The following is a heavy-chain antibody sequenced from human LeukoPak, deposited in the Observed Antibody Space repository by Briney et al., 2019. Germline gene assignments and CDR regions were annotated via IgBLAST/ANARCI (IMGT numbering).Heavy chain of an antibody. Sequence: GGSLRLPCAASGFTFSSYAMSWVRQAPGKGLEWVSAISGSGGSTYYADSVKGRFTISRDNSKNTLYLQMNSLRAEDTAVYYCARDSYYYDSSGYYYIDYWGQGTLVTVSS. V-gene: IGHV3-23*01. CDR3: ARDSYYYDSSGYYYIDY. CDR2: ISGSGGST. J-gene: IGHJ4*02. D-gene: IGHD3-22*01. CDR1: GFTFSSYA.